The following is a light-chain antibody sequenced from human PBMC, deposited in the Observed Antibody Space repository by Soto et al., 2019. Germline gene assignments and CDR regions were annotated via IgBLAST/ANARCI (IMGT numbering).Light chain of an antibody. CDR3: NSYTSSSTYV. V-gene: IGLV2-14*01. CDR2: EVS. J-gene: IGLJ1*01. CDR1: SSDVGGYNY. Sequence: QSVLTQPASVSGSPGQSITISCTGSSSDVGGYNYVSWYQHHPGKAPKLMIYEVSNRPSGVSNRFSGSKSGNTASLTISGLQAEDEADYYCNSYTSSSTYVFGTGTKATVL.